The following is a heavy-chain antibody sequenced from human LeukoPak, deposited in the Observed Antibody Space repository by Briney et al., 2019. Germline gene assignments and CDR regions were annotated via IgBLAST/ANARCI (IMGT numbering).Heavy chain of an antibody. CDR2: IIPIFGTA. CDR3: ARDSSGYYYGWFDP. J-gene: IGHJ5*02. CDR1: GGTFSSYA. V-gene: IGHV1-69*13. D-gene: IGHD3-22*01. Sequence: LRASVKVSCKASGGTFSSYAISWVRQAPGQGLEWMGGIIPIFGTANYAQKFQGRVTITADGSTSTAYMELSSLRSEDTAVYYCARDSSGYYYGWFDPWGQGTLVTVSS.